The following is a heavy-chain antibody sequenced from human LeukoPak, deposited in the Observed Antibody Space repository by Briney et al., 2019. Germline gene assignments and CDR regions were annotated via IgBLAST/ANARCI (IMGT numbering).Heavy chain of an antibody. V-gene: IGHV4-34*01. CDR1: GGSFSGYY. CDR2: INHSGST. CDR3: ARVPEAAGTFDY. J-gene: IGHJ4*02. Sequence: SETLSLTCAVYGGSFSGYYWSWIRQPQGKGLEWIGEINHSGSTNYNPSLKSRVTISVDTSKNQFSLKLSSVTAADTAVYYCARVPEAAGTFDYWGQGTLVTVSS. D-gene: IGHD6-13*01.